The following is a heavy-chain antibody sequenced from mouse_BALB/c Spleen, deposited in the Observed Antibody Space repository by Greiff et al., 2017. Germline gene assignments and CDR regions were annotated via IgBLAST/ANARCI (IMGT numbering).Heavy chain of an antibody. CDR1: GFTFSSFG. V-gene: IGHV5-17*02. CDR2: ISSGSSTI. CDR3: AGSTGGDAMDY. Sequence: EVMLVESGGGLVQPGGSRKLSCAASGFTFSSFGMHWVRQAPEKGLEWVAYISSGSSTIYYADTVKGRFTISRDNPKNTLFLQMTSLRSEDTAMYYCAGSTGGDAMDYWGQGTSVTVSS. J-gene: IGHJ4*01.